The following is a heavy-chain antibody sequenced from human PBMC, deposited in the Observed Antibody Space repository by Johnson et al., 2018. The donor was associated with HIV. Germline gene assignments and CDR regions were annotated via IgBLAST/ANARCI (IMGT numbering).Heavy chain of an antibody. D-gene: IGHD5-18*01. J-gene: IGHJ3*02. Sequence: VQLVESGGGVVQPGGSLRLSCAASGFTFSFYWMNWVRQAPGKGLEWVSYIRSSGSTIYYADSVTGRFTISRDNAKNSLYLQMNSLRAEDTAVYYCARGQLWLLDDALDIWGQGTMVTVSS. CDR1: GFTFSFYW. V-gene: IGHV3-48*04. CDR2: IRSSGSTI. CDR3: ARGQLWLLDDALDI.